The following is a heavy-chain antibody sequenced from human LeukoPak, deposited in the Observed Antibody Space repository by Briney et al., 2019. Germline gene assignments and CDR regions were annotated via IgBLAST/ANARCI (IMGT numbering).Heavy chain of an antibody. Sequence: PSETLTLSCTVSGGPVSSGRNYCSWIRQPPGKGLEWIGYIYYSGSTNYNPSLKSRVTISVDTSKNQFSLKLSSVSAADTAVYYCAIGDAIGSHFDYWGQGTQVTVSS. CDR3: AIGDAIGSHFDY. CDR1: GGPVSSGRNY. D-gene: IGHD2-2*01. V-gene: IGHV4-61*01. J-gene: IGHJ4*02. CDR2: IYYSGST.